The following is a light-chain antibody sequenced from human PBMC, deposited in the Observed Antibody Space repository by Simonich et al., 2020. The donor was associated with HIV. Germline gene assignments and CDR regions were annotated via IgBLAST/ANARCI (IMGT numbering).Light chain of an antibody. CDR3: QQYNNWLPIT. J-gene: IGKJ5*01. CDR1: QSVRSN. Sequence: EIVMTQSPATLSVSPGERVTLSCRANQSVRSNLGWYQQKPGQAPRLLIYGASTRATGIPARFSGSGSGTEFTLTISSLQSEDFAVYYCQQYNNWLPITFGQGTRLEIK. CDR2: GAS. V-gene: IGKV3-15*01.